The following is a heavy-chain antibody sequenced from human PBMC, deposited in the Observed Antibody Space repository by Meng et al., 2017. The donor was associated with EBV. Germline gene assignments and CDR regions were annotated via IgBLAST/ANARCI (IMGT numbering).Heavy chain of an antibody. CDR2: IIPIFGTA. CDR1: GGTFSSYA. J-gene: IGHJ4*02. Sequence: VWVVPSGAGVKTPGSSVKVSCKASGGTFSSYAISWVRQDPGKGLEWMGGIIPIFGTANYAQKFQGRVTITADKSTSTAYMELSSLRSEDTAVYYCARVATYDYIWGSYRYNYFDYWGQGTLVTVSS. CDR3: ARVATYDYIWGSYRYNYFDY. V-gene: IGHV1-69*06. D-gene: IGHD3-16*02.